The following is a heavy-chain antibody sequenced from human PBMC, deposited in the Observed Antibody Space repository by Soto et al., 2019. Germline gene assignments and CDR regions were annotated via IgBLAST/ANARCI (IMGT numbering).Heavy chain of an antibody. V-gene: IGHV4-4*02. D-gene: IGHD2-15*01. CDR1: GGSISSSNW. CDR2: IYHSGST. J-gene: IGHJ4*02. CDR3: ARSGGGLGYCSGGSCYFDY. Sequence: QVQLQESGPGLVKPSGTLSLTCAVSGGSISSSNWWSWVRQPPGKGLEWIGEIYHSGSTNYNPSLKSRVTISVDKSKNQFSLKLSSVTAADTAVYYCARSGGGLGYCSGGSCYFDYWSQGTLVTVSS.